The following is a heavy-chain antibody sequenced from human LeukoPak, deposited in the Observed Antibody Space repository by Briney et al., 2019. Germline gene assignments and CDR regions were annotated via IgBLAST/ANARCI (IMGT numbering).Heavy chain of an antibody. CDR1: GYSIINDYY. Sequence: SETLSLTCVVSGYSIINDYYWGWVRQPPGKGLEWIGNIYHSGGSYYNPSLKSRVTILVDTSKNQFSLKLSSVTAADTAVYYCAKAGTTGIHHWFDPWGQGNLVTVSS. CDR2: IYHSGGS. CDR3: AKAGTTGIHHWFDP. D-gene: IGHD1-1*01. V-gene: IGHV4-38-2*01. J-gene: IGHJ5*02.